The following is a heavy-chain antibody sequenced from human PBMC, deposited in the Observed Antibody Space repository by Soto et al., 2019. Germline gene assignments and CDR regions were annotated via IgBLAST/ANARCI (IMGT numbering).Heavy chain of an antibody. D-gene: IGHD2-21*02. CDR3: ASHIVAMTALDL. CDR2: IRDDGSNT. V-gene: IGHV3-7*03. J-gene: IGHJ5*02. CDR1: GFTFSSYA. Sequence: GGSLRLSCAASGFTFSSYAMSWVRQAPGKGLEWVANIRDDGSNTYYVDSVKGRFTISRDNAKNSLYLQMNSLSADDTAVYYCASHIVAMTALDLWGQGTLVTSP.